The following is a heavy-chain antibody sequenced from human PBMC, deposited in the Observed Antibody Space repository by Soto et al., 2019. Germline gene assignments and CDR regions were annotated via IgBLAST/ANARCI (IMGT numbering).Heavy chain of an antibody. J-gene: IGHJ4*02. CDR2: MNPNSGNT. CDR1: GYTFTGYY. Sequence: ASVKVSCKASGYTFTGYYMHWVRQAPGQGLERMGWMNPNSGNTIYAQKFQGRVTMTRNSSISTAYMELSSLRSEDTAVYYCARGSITIFGVVITNFDYWGQGTLVTVSS. V-gene: IGHV1-8*02. D-gene: IGHD3-3*01. CDR3: ARGSITIFGVVITNFDY.